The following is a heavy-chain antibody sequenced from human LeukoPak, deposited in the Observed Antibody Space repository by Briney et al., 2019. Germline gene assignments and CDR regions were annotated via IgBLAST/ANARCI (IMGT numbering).Heavy chain of an antibody. CDR3: AAGAYYYDSSGGNWFDP. J-gene: IGHJ5*02. CDR1: GGSISSYY. D-gene: IGHD3-22*01. V-gene: IGHV4-59*01. CDR2: IYYSGST. Sequence: PSETLSLTCTVSGGSISSYYWSWIRQTPGKGLEWIGYIYYSGSTNYNPSLKSRVTISVDTSKNQFSLKLSSVTAADTAVYYCAAGAYYYDSSGGNWFDPWGQGTLVTVSS.